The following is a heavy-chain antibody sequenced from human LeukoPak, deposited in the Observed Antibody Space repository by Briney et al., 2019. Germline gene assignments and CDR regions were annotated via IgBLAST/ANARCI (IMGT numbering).Heavy chain of an antibody. CDR2: IYHSGST. V-gene: IGHV4-30-2*01. CDR3: ARGPPYDAFDI. CDR1: GGSISSGGYS. J-gene: IGHJ3*02. Sequence: SQTLSLTCAVSGGSISSGGYSWSWIRQPPGKGLEWIGYIYHSGSTYYNPSLKSRVTISVDRSKNQFSLKLSSVTAADMAVYYCARGPPYDAFDIWGQGTMVTVSS.